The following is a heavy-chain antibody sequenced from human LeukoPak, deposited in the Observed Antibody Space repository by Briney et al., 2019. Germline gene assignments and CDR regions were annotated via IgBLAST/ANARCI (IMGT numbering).Heavy chain of an antibody. CDR1: GYTFTGYY. J-gene: IGHJ6*03. CDR3: ARGYYDSSGYYFVWINYYYYMDV. D-gene: IGHD3-22*01. V-gene: IGHV1-2*02. Sequence: ASVKVSCKASGYTFTGYYMHWVRQAPGQGLEWMGWINPNSGGTNYAQKFQGRVTMTRDTSISTAYMELSRLRSDDTAVYYCARGYYDSSGYYFVWINYYYYMDVWGKGTTVTVSS. CDR2: INPNSGGT.